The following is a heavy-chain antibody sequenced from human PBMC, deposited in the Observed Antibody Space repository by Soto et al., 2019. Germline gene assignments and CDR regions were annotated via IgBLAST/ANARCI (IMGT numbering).Heavy chain of an antibody. CDR1: GFTFSSYW. J-gene: IGHJ4*02. Sequence: EVQLVESGGGLVQPGGSLRLSCAASGFTFSSYWMHWVRQAPGKGLVWVSRINSDGSSTSYADSVKGRFTISRDNAKNTLYLHMNSLRAEATAVYYCASVDWGGSSDYPSDYWGQGTLVTVAS. D-gene: IGHD1-26*01. CDR3: ASVDWGGSSDYPSDY. CDR2: INSDGSST. V-gene: IGHV3-74*01.